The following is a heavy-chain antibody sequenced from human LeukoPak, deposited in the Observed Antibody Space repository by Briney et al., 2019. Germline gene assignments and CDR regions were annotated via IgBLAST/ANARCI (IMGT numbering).Heavy chain of an antibody. CDR3: ARDGFAYASGWYPIDH. CDR1: GGTFSTYG. V-gene: IGHV1-69*04. J-gene: IGHJ4*02. Sequence: ASVKVSCKASGGTFSTYGINWVRQAPGQGLEWMGRIIPMLDVANYAQKLQGRVRITADKSTTTAYMELSSLRSDDTAMYYCARDGFAYASGWYPIDHWGQGTLVTVSS. CDR2: IIPMLDVA. D-gene: IGHD6-19*01.